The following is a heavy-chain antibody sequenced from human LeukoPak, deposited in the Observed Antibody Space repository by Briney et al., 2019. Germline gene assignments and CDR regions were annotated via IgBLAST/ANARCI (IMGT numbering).Heavy chain of an antibody. CDR2: ISVHNGYT. Sequence: ASVKVSCKTSGYIFTSYGISWVRQAPGQGLEWMGWISVHNGYTRYAQKFQGRVTMTTDTSTSTAYMNLRSLRSDDTAVYFCARDMRHYRNYDTTDYYYIFEYWGQGTLVAVSS. J-gene: IGHJ4*02. CDR1: GYIFTSYG. CDR3: ARDMRHYRNYDTTDYYYIFEY. D-gene: IGHD3-22*01. V-gene: IGHV1-18*01.